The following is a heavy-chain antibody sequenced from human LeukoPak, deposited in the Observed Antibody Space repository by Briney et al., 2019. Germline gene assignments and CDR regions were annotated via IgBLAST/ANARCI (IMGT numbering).Heavy chain of an antibody. CDR2: IRFDGSNK. V-gene: IGHV3-30*02. J-gene: IGHJ4*02. D-gene: IGHD3-22*01. Sequence: GGSLRLSCAASGFTFSSYGMHWVRQAPGKGLEWVAFIRFDGSNKYYADSVKGRFTISRDNSKNTLYLQMNSLRAEDTAVYYCASHLNYYYDSSGYFNYWGQGTLVTVSS. CDR1: GFTFSSYG. CDR3: ASHLNYYYDSSGYFNY.